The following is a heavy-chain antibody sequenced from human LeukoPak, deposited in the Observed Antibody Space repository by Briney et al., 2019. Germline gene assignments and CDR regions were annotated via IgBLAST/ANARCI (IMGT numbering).Heavy chain of an antibody. CDR3: ARSQLGAFDI. V-gene: IGHV3-7*01. Sequence: GGSLRLSCAASGFSISSYWMSWVRQAPGKGLEWVANIKQDGSEKYYVDSVKSRFTISRDNAKNSLSLQMNNLRAEDTAVYYCARSQLGAFDIWGQGTMVTVS. CDR2: IKQDGSEK. J-gene: IGHJ3*02. CDR1: GFSISSYW. D-gene: IGHD6-6*01.